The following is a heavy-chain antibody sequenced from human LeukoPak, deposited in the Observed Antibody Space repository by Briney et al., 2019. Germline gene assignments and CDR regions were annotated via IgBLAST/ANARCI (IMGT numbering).Heavy chain of an antibody. V-gene: IGHV1-46*01. CDR1: GYTFTSYY. J-gene: IGHJ4*02. D-gene: IGHD6-13*01. CDR3: ASPRGDSSSWYYFDY. Sequence: ASVKVSCKASGYTFTSYYMHWVRQAPGQGLEWMGIINPSGGSTSYAQKFQGRVTMTRDTSTSTVYMELSSLRSEDTAVYYCASPRGDSSSWYYFDYWGQGTLVTVSS. CDR2: INPSGGST.